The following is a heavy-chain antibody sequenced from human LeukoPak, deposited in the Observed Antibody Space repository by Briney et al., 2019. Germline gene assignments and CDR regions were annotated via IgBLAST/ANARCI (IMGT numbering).Heavy chain of an antibody. J-gene: IGHJ4*02. V-gene: IGHV3-7*03. CDR1: GFTFSSYW. D-gene: IGHD1-26*01. Sequence: GESLRLSCAASGFTFSSYWMNWARQAPGKGLEWVASIKQDESEKYYVDSVKGRFTTSRDNAKSSLYLQMNALRGEDTAVYYCARLVGDVTTWDCWGQGTLVTVSS. CDR2: IKQDESEK. CDR3: ARLVGDVTTWDC.